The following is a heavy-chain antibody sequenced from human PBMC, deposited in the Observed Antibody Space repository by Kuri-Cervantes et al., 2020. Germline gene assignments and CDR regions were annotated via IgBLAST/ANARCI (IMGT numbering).Heavy chain of an antibody. D-gene: IGHD3-3*01. Sequence: LSLTCAASGFTLSSYGMHWVRQAPGKGLEWVAVISYDGSNKYYADSVKGRFTISRDNSKNTLYLQMNSLRAEDTAVYYCASERVVYYDFWSGFLGKNWFDPWGQGTLVTVSS. V-gene: IGHV3-30*03. J-gene: IGHJ5*02. CDR1: GFTLSSYG. CDR3: ASERVVYYDFWSGFLGKNWFDP. CDR2: ISYDGSNK.